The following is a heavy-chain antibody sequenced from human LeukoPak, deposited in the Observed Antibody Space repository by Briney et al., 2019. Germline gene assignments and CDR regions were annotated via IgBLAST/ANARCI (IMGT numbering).Heavy chain of an antibody. CDR2: IRYDGSHK. CDR1: GFTFSSYG. Sequence: GGSLRLSCAASGFTFSSYGMHWVRQPPGKGLEWVAFIRYDGSHKYYADSVKGRFTISRDNSKNTLYLQMNSLRAEDTAVYYCAKGSGYEHNYYYYYMDVWGKGTTVAISS. CDR3: AKGSGYEHNYYYYYMDV. D-gene: IGHD5-12*01. V-gene: IGHV3-30*02. J-gene: IGHJ6*03.